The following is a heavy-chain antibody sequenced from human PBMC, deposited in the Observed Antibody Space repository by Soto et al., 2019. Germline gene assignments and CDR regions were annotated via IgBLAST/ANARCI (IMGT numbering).Heavy chain of an antibody. Sequence: QVQLQESGPGLVKPSETLSLTCTVSGGSISSYYWSWIRQPPGKGLEWIGYIYYSGSTNYNPALKSRVTISVDASKNQFSLKLSSVTAADTAVYYCARDNGPWGQGTLVTVSS. CDR2: IYYSGST. J-gene: IGHJ5*02. CDR3: ARDNGP. V-gene: IGHV4-59*01. CDR1: GGSISSYY.